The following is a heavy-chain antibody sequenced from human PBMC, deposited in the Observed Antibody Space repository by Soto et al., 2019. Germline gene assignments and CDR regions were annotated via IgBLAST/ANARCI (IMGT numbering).Heavy chain of an antibody. V-gene: IGHV4-39*01. Sequence: SETLSLTCIVPGESISSSSYYWGWIRQPPGKGLEWIGSIYYSGRTYYNPSFKSRVTISIDTSKNQFSLKLSSVTATDTAVYYCARQRATVVTQAYFDHWGQGALVTV. D-gene: IGHD2-21*02. CDR2: IYYSGRT. CDR3: ARQRATVVTQAYFDH. CDR1: GESISSSSYY. J-gene: IGHJ4*02.